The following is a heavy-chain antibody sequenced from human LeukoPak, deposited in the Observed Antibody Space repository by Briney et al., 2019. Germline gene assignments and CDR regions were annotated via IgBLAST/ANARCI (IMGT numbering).Heavy chain of an antibody. CDR3: VIKSWHMDV. V-gene: IGHV1-46*01. Sequence: GASVKVSRKASGYTFTSYYMHWVRQAPGQGVEWMGIINPSGGSTSYAQKFQGRVTMTRDMSTSTVYMELSSLRSEDTAVYYCVIKSWHMDVWGKGTTVTVSS. D-gene: IGHD3-16*02. J-gene: IGHJ6*03. CDR1: GYTFTSYY. CDR2: INPSGGST.